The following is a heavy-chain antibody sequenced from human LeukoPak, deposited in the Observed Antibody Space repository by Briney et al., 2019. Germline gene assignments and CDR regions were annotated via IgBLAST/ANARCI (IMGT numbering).Heavy chain of an antibody. CDR3: TTDLRGMFGGVMGYSCGRDA. CDR2: IKSKTDGGTT. CDR1: GFTFSNAW. J-gene: IGHJ6*04. D-gene: IGHD3-16*01. V-gene: IGHV3-15*01. Sequence: GGSLRLSCAASGFTFSNAWMSWVRQAPGKGLEWVGRIKSKTDGGTTDYAAPVKGRFTISRDDSKNTLYLQMNSLKTEDTAVYYCTTDLRGMFGGVMGYSCGRDAGGKGTTVTVSS.